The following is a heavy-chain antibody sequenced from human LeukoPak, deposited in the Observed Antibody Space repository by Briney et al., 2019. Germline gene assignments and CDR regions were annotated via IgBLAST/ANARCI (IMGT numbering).Heavy chain of an antibody. Sequence: PGGSLRLSCAASGFTISSNYLSWVRQAPGKGLVWISALHSGGHTFYADSVKGRFTISRDNSKNTLYLQMNSLRAEDTAVYYCARDWRSIYYYGMDVWGQGTTVTVSS. J-gene: IGHJ6*02. CDR2: LHSGGHT. D-gene: IGHD3-3*01. V-gene: IGHV3-66*02. CDR1: GFTISSNY. CDR3: ARDWRSIYYYGMDV.